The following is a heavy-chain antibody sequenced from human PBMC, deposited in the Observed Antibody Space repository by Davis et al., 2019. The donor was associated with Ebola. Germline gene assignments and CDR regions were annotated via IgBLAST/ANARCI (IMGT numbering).Heavy chain of an antibody. CDR3: AKLSFGEVGFDY. Sequence: AASVKVSCKASGYSFTAYYIHWVRQAPGQGLEWMGRINPYNGGTSYAQKFQGRVTLTRDTSIGTAYMELNRLTSDDAAVYYCAKLSFGEVGFDYWGLGTLVTVSS. J-gene: IGHJ4*02. CDR2: INPYNGGT. CDR1: GYSFTAYY. D-gene: IGHD3-10*01. V-gene: IGHV1-2*06.